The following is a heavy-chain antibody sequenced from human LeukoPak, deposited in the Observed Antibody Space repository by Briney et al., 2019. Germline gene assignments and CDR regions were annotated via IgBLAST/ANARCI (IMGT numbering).Heavy chain of an antibody. CDR1: VSTFSISW. CDR3: ARGAYCSSTSCYTVPYYMDV. J-gene: IGHJ6*03. Sequence: GGSLPPSCLSPVSTFSISWMHWFRQAPGRGWGWLSRIISVGSSTSYADSVQARFTICSNKAKTTMYLQTNRLSAEDTAVYYCARGAYCSSTSCYTVPYYMDVWGKGTTVTVSS. CDR2: IISVGSST. D-gene: IGHD2-2*02. V-gene: IGHV3-74*01.